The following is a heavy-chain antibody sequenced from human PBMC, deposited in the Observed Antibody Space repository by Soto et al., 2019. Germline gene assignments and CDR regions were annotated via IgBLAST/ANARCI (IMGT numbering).Heavy chain of an antibody. Sequence: QVQLVESGGGVVQPGRSLRLSCAASGFTFSSYGMHWVRHAPGKGLEWVAVISYDGSNKYYADSVKGRFTISRDNSKNTLYLQMNSLRAEDTAVYYCAKDGLSSSLYLFDYWGQGTLVTVSS. CDR3: AKDGLSSSLYLFDY. D-gene: IGHD6-13*01. CDR1: GFTFSSYG. V-gene: IGHV3-30*18. CDR2: ISYDGSNK. J-gene: IGHJ4*02.